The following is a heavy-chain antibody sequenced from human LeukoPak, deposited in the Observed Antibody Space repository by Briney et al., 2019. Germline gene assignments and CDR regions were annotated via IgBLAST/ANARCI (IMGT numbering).Heavy chain of an antibody. V-gene: IGHV3-23*01. CDR1: GFTFSSYV. CDR2: ISGSGGNT. D-gene: IGHD6-19*01. Sequence: PGGSLRLSCAASGFTFSSYVMTWVRQAPGKGLEWVSAISGSGGNTYYADSVKGRFTISRDNSKNTAFLQMNSLRAEDAALYYCAKSWATTDIGVAGIDYWGQGTLVTVSS. J-gene: IGHJ4*02. CDR3: AKSWATTDIGVAGIDY.